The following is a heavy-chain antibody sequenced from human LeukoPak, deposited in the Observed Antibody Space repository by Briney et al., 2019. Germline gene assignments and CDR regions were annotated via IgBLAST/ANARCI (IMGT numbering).Heavy chain of an antibody. V-gene: IGHV4-31*03. Sequence: PSQTLFLTCTVSGGSISSGGYYRSWIRQHPGKGLEWIGYIYYSGSTYYNPSLKSRVTISVDTSKNQFSLKLSSVTAADTAVYYCARDPPPEDGNNAFDIWGQGTMVTVSS. CDR3: ARDPPPEDGNNAFDI. D-gene: IGHD5-24*01. CDR1: GGSISSGGYY. CDR2: IYYSGST. J-gene: IGHJ3*02.